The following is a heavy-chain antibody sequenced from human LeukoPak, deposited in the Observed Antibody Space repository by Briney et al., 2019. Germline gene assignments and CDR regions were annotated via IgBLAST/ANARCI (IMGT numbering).Heavy chain of an antibody. CDR1: GITLSNYG. CDR3: AKRGVVIRVILVGFHKEANYFDS. J-gene: IGHJ4*02. Sequence: PGGSLRLSCAVSGITLSNYGTSWVRQAPGKGLEWVAGISGSGGRTNYADSVKGRFTVSRDNPKNTLYLQMNSLRAEDTAVYFCAKRGVVIRVILVGFHKEANYFDSWGQGALVTVSS. CDR2: ISGSGGRT. V-gene: IGHV3-23*01. D-gene: IGHD3-22*01.